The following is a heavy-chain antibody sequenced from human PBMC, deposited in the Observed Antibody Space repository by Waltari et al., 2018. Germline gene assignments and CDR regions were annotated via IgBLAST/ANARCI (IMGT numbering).Heavy chain of an antibody. CDR1: GFTFSSYG. CDR3: AKDQTHGDSRCFDL. J-gene: IGHJ2*01. Sequence: QVQLVESGGGVVQPGRSLRLSCAASGFTFSSYGMHWVRQAPGKGLEWVAVIWYDGSNKYYADAVKGRVTIARDNSKNTLYLQMNSLRAEDTAVYYCAKDQTHGDSRCFDLWGRGTLVTVSS. V-gene: IGHV3-33*06. D-gene: IGHD4-17*01. CDR2: IWYDGSNK.